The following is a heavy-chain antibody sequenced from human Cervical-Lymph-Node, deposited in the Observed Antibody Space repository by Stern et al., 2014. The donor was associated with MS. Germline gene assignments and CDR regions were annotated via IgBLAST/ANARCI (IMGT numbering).Heavy chain of an antibody. CDR2: IIPIFGTA. J-gene: IGHJ6*02. D-gene: IGHD2/OR15-2a*01. CDR1: GGTFSSYA. CDR3: AREPATSHFYYYYGMDV. Sequence: VQLVESGAEVKRPGASVKVSCKASGGTFSSYAISWVRQAPGQGLEWMGGIIPIFGTANYAQKFQGRVTITAAESTSTAYMELSSLRSEDTAVYYCAREPATSHFYYYYGMDVWGQGTTVTVSS. V-gene: IGHV1-69*01.